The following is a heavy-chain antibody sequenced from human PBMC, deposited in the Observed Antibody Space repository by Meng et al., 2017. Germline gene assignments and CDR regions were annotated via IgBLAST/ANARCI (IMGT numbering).Heavy chain of an antibody. CDR1: RFTFTSYG. Sequence: GQVVDSAGGLIEPGGSLRLACSASRFTFTSYGMHWDRQAPGKGLVWVSRINTDWSDTSYADSVKGRFTISRDNAKNTLYLQMNSLRAEDTAVYYCARVLDRSGGADYWGQGTLVTVSS. V-gene: IGHV3-74*01. CDR3: ARVLDRSGGADY. J-gene: IGHJ4*02. CDR2: INTDWSDT. D-gene: IGHD3-16*01.